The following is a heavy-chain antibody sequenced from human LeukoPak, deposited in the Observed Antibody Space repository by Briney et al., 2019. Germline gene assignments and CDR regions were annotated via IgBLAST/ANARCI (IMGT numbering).Heavy chain of an antibody. Sequence: ASVKVSCKASGYTFTGYYMHWVRQAPGQGLEWMGWINPNSGGTNYAQKFQGRVTMTRDTSISTAYMELSRLRSDDTAVYYCVILFLELGTHDYWGQGTLVTVSS. V-gene: IGHV1-2*02. CDR1: GYTFTGYY. CDR3: VILFLELGTHDY. CDR2: INPNSGGT. D-gene: IGHD3-3*01. J-gene: IGHJ4*02.